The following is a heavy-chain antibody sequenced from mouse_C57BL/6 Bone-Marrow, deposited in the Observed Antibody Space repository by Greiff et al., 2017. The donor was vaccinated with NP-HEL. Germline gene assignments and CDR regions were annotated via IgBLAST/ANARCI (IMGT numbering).Heavy chain of an antibody. CDR2: ISNGGGST. D-gene: IGHD2-5*01. V-gene: IGHV5-12*01. J-gene: IGHJ1*03. CDR1: GFTFSDYY. CDR3: ARQRYYSNYEWYFDV. Sequence: EVKLQESGGGLVQPGGSLKLSCAASGFTFSDYYMYWVRQTPEKRLEWVAYISNGGGSTYYPDTVKGRFTISRDNAKNTLYLQMSRLKSEDTAMYYCARQRYYSNYEWYFDVWGTGTTVTVSS.